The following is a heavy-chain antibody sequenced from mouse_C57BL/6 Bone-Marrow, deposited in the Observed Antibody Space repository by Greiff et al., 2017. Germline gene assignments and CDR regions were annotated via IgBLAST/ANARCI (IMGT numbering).Heavy chain of an antibody. Sequence: EVQLQQSGTVLARPGASVKMSRKTSGYTFTRYWMHWVKQRPGQGLEWIGAIYPGNSDTSYNQKFKGKAKLTAVTSASTAYMELSSLTNEDSAVYYCTVTTVVATDFDYWGQGTTLTVSS. CDR2: IYPGNSDT. V-gene: IGHV1-5*01. D-gene: IGHD1-1*01. J-gene: IGHJ2*01. CDR3: TVTTVVATDFDY. CDR1: GYTFTRYW.